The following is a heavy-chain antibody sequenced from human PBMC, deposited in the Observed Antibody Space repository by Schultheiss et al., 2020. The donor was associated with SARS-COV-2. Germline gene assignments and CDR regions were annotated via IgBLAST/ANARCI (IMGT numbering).Heavy chain of an antibody. CDR2: IYYSGST. Sequence: SETLSLTCTVSGGSISSSSYYWGWIRQPPGKGLEWIGSIYYSGSTNYNPSLKSRVTISVDKSKNQFSLKLSSVTAADTAVYYCARDVLTIGTGTYPFPWGQGTLVTVSS. CDR3: ARDVLTIGTGTYPFP. D-gene: IGHD1-1*01. V-gene: IGHV4-39*07. CDR1: GGSISSSSYY. J-gene: IGHJ5*02.